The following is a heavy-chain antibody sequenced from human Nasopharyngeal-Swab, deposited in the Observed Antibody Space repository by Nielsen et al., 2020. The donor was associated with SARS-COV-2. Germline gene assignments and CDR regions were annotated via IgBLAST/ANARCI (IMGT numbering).Heavy chain of an antibody. CDR3: ARDYTYYDFWSGYYSYYYYGMDV. D-gene: IGHD3-3*01. Sequence: GESLKISCAASGFTFSSYSMNWVRQAPGKGLEWVSSISSGSSYIYYADSVKGRLTISRDNAKNSLYLQMNSLRAEDTAVYYCARDYTYYDFWSGYYSYYYYGMDVWGQGTTVTVSS. V-gene: IGHV3-21*01. CDR2: ISSGSSYI. CDR1: GFTFSSYS. J-gene: IGHJ6*02.